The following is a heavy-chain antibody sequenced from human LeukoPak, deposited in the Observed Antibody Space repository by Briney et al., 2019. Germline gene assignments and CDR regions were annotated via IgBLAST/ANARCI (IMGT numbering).Heavy chain of an antibody. V-gene: IGHV3-30-3*01. D-gene: IGHD4-23*01. CDR2: ISYDGSNK. CDR1: GFTFSSYA. CDR3: ARDLGWCLDY. Sequence: GGSLRLSCAASGFTFSSYAMNWVRQAPGKGLEWVAVISYDGSNKYYADYVKGRFTTSRDNSKNTLYLQMNSLRAEDTAVYYCARDLGWCLDYWGQGTLVTVSS. J-gene: IGHJ4*02.